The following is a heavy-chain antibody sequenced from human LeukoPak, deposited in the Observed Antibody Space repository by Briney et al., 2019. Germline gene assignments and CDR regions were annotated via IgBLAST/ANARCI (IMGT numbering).Heavy chain of an antibody. V-gene: IGHV4-38-2*02. CDR3: ARLFISTDTAMEVADY. J-gene: IGHJ4*02. D-gene: IGHD5-18*01. Sequence: SETLSLTCTVSGYSISSGYYWGWIRQPPGKGLEWIGSIYHSGSTYYNPSLKSRVTISVDTSKNQFSLKLSSVTTADTAVYYCARLFISTDTAMEVADYWGQGTLVTVSS. CDR1: GYSISSGYY. CDR2: IYHSGST.